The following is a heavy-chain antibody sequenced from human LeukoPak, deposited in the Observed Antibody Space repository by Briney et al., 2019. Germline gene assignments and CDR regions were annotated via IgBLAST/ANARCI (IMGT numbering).Heavy chain of an antibody. CDR1: GGSFSGYY. CDR3: ARATGYSYGFRTIDFDY. Sequence: PSETLSLTCAVYGGSFSGYYWSWIRQPPGKGLEWIGEINHSRSTNYNPSLKSRVTISVDTSKNQFSLKLSSVTAADTAVYYCARATGYSYGFRTIDFDYWGQGTLVTVSS. J-gene: IGHJ4*02. CDR2: INHSRST. V-gene: IGHV4-34*01. D-gene: IGHD5-18*01.